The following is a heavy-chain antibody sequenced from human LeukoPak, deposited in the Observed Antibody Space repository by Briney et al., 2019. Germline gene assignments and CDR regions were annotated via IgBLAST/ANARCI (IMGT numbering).Heavy chain of an antibody. CDR3: ARSPGWPYYFDY. Sequence: PGGSLRLSCAASGFTFSSYGMHWVRQAPGKGLEWVAVISYDGSNKYYADSVKGRFTISRDNSKNTLYLQMNSLRAEDTAVYYCARSPGWPYYFDYWGQGTLVTVSS. CDR2: ISYDGSNK. D-gene: IGHD5-24*01. J-gene: IGHJ4*02. V-gene: IGHV3-30*03. CDR1: GFTFSSYG.